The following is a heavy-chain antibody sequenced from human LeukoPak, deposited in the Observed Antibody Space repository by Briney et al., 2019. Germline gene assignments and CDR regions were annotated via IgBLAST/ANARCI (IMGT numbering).Heavy chain of an antibody. V-gene: IGHV1-8*01. CDR3: ARRLAAGWIYYYYGMDV. CDR1: GYAFTSYD. CDR2: MNPNSGNT. D-gene: IGHD6-13*01. Sequence: ASVKGSCKTSGYAFTSYDINWVRQATGQGLEWMGWMNPNSGNTGYAQKIQGRVTMTRNTSISTAYMEMSSLRSEDTAVYYCARRLAAGWIYYYYGMDVWGQATTVTVYS. J-gene: IGHJ6*02.